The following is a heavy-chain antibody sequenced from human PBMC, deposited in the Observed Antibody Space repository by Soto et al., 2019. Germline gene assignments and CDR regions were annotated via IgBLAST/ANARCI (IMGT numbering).Heavy chain of an antibody. Sequence: SVKVSCKASGGTFSSYAISWVRQAPGQGLERMGGIIPIFGTANYAQKFQGRVTITADESTSTAYMELSSLRSEDTAVYYCARISRGYSGYDLGYYYYGMDVWGQGTTVTVSS. J-gene: IGHJ6*02. D-gene: IGHD5-12*01. CDR2: IIPIFGTA. V-gene: IGHV1-69*13. CDR3: ARISRGYSGYDLGYYYYGMDV. CDR1: GGTFSSYA.